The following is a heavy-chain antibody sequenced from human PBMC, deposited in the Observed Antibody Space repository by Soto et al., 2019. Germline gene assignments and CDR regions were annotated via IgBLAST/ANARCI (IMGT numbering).Heavy chain of an antibody. J-gene: IGHJ4*02. D-gene: IGHD3-22*01. CDR3: ARNYYDSSDRDYLDY. V-gene: IGHV1-2*02. Sequence: ASVKVSCKASGYTFTAYYIHWVREAPGQGLEWMGWINPITGGTNYAPNFQGRVTMTRDTSISTAYMELSSLRSDDTALYYCARNYYDSSDRDYLDYWGQGTLVTVSS. CDR1: GYTFTAYY. CDR2: INPITGGT.